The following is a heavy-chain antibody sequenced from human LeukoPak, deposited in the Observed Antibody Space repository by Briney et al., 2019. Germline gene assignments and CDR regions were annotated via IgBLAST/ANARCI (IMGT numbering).Heavy chain of an antibody. V-gene: IGHV3-23*01. Sequence: GGSLRLSCAASGFTYNNHAMSWVRQAPGKGLDWVSAISGSDGSTYYADSVKGRFTISRDNSKNTLYLQMSGLRADDTAVYYCAKSQRLYYHDRSGPDAFDIWGQGTMVTVSS. CDR2: ISGSDGST. CDR3: AKSQRLYYHDRSGPDAFDI. D-gene: IGHD3-22*01. J-gene: IGHJ3*02. CDR1: GFTYNNHA.